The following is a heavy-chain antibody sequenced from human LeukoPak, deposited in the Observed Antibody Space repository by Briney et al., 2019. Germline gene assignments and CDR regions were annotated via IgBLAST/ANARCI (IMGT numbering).Heavy chain of an antibody. CDR2: ITSKAYGVTT. V-gene: IGHV3-49*04. Sequence: GGSLRLSCTASGFTFGDHAMTWVRQAPGKGLEWVGFITSKAYGVTTEYGVSVKGRVIISRDDSKSIAYLHLNSLRTEDTAVYYCARVHSGNDFDYWGQGTLVTVSS. CDR3: ARVHSGNDFDY. CDR1: GFTFGDHA. D-gene: IGHD3-10*01. J-gene: IGHJ4*02.